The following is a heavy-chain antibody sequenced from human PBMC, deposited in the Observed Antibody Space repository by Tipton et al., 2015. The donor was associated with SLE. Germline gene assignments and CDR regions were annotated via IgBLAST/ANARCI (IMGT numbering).Heavy chain of an antibody. J-gene: IGHJ4*02. CDR3: ARTPVAGRFDY. V-gene: IGHV1-46*01. D-gene: IGHD6-19*01. Sequence: QLVQSGAEVRKPGASAKVSCKASGYSFTSYGISWVRQAPGQGLEWMGIINPSGGSTNYAQKFQGRVTMTRDTSSSTVYMELTSLRSEDTAVYYCARTPVAGRFDYWGQGTLVTVSS. CDR2: INPSGGST. CDR1: GYSFTSYG.